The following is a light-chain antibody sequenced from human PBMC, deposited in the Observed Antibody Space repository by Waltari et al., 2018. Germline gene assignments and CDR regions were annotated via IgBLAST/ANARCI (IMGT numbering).Light chain of an antibody. CDR3: QHYVRLPAT. CDR2: GAS. J-gene: IGKJ1*01. Sequence: EIVLTQSPGTLSLSPGERATFSCRASQSVGRSLAWYQQIPGQAPRLLIYGASSRATGIPDRFSGSGSGTDFSLTISRLEPEDFAVYFCQHYVRLPATFGQGTKVEIK. V-gene: IGKV3-20*01. CDR1: QSVGRS.